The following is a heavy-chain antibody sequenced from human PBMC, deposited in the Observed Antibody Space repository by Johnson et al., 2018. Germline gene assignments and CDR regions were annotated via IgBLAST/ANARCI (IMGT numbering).Heavy chain of an antibody. J-gene: IGHJ6*02. V-gene: IGHV3-15*01. CDR1: GFTFSNAW. Sequence: VQLVQSGGGLVKPGGSLRLSCAASGFTFSNAWMSWVRQAPGKGLEWVGRIKSKTDGGTTDYAAPVKGRFTISRDDSKNTLYLQMNSLKTEDTAVYYCTTDGSYYDGYYYGRDVWGQGTTVTVSS. CDR3: TTDGSYYDGYYYGRDV. CDR2: IKSKTDGGTT. D-gene: IGHD1-26*01.